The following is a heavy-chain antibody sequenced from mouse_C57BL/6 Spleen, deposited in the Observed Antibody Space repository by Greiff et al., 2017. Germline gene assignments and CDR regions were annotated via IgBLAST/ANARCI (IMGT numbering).Heavy chain of an antibody. CDR1: GFSFTSYG. Sequence: QVQLKQSGAGLVAPSQSLSISCTASGFSFTSYGVSWVRQPPGKGLEWLGVIWGDGSTNYHAANITSLSISKDNSNSHVFLKLNSLQTDDTATYYCAKRAYYSSSYVLDYWGQGTLVTVSA. J-gene: IGHJ3*01. D-gene: IGHD1-1*01. CDR3: AKRAYYSSSYVLDY. CDR2: IWGDGST. V-gene: IGHV2-3*01.